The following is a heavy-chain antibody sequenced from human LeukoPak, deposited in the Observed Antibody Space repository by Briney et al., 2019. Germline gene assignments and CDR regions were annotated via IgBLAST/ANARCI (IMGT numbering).Heavy chain of an antibody. Sequence: PGGSLRLSCAASGFTSSSYGMHWVRQAPGKGLVWVAVIWYDGGNKYYADSVKGRFTISRDNSKNTLYLQMNSLRAEDTAVYYCACSGYPCDWGQGTLVTVSS. CDR2: IWYDGGNK. CDR3: ACSGYPCD. D-gene: IGHD5-12*01. J-gene: IGHJ4*02. CDR1: GFTSSSYG. V-gene: IGHV3-33*01.